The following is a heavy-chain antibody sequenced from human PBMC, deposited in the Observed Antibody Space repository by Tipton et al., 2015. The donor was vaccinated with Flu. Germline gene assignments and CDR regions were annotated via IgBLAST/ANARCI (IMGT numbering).Heavy chain of an antibody. CDR3: TTRRPYYDILTGVGGGDY. CDR2: IKTTVAGGTT. Sequence: SLRLPCAASGFTFTNAWMIWVRQAPGKGLEWVGRIKTTVAGGTTDYAAPVTGRFTMSRDDSKNTLFLQMNSLKIEDTAVYYCTTRRPYYDILTGVGGGDYWGQGTLFTVSS. J-gene: IGHJ4*02. CDR1: GFTFTNAW. V-gene: IGHV3-15*01. D-gene: IGHD3-9*01.